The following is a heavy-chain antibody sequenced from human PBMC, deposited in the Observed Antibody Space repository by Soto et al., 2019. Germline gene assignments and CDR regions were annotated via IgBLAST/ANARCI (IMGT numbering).Heavy chain of an antibody. D-gene: IGHD6-25*01. J-gene: IGHJ4*02. CDR2: IYYGGIR. Sequence: QVPLRESGPGLVMPSGTLSLTCVVSGDSIATDRWWGWVRQPPGKGLEWIAEIYYGGIRIYNPSLTGRVTISVDRSKNQFSLTVASVAAEDTAVYDCAGTPHSSDYHRGYYLESWGQGILVTVSS. CDR3: AGTPHSSDYHRGYYLES. V-gene: IGHV4-4*02. CDR1: GDSIATDRW.